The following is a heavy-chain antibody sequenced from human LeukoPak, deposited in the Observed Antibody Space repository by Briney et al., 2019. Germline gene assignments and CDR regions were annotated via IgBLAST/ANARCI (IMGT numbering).Heavy chain of an antibody. Sequence: GGSLRPSCAASGFTFDDYAMHWVRQAPGKGLEWVSGISWNSGSIGYADSVKGRFTISRDNAKNSLYLQMNSLRAEDTALYYCAKGSAARPYNWFDPWGQGTLVTVSS. V-gene: IGHV3-9*01. J-gene: IGHJ5*02. CDR1: GFTFDDYA. D-gene: IGHD6-6*01. CDR3: AKGSAARPYNWFDP. CDR2: ISWNSGSI.